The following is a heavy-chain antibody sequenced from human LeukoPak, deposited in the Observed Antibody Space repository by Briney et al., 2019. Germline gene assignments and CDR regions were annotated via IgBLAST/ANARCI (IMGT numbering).Heavy chain of an antibody. J-gene: IGHJ4*02. CDR2: VVPNSGAT. CDR1: GYTFTGYY. Sequence: GASAKVSCKASGYTFTGYYIHWARQAPGQGLEWMGWVVPNSGATKYAQKFQGRVTMTRDTSISTAYVELSSLGSDDTAVYYCARSEPHLHYWGQGTLVTVSS. CDR3: ARSEPHLHY. V-gene: IGHV1-2*02.